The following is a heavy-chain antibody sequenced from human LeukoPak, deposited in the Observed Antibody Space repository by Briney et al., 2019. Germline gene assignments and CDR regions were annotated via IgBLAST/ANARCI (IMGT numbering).Heavy chain of an antibody. Sequence: GGTLRLSCAAAGFTVRSYGMIWVREAPGKGLEWVSGISGSGGSTYLADSVKGRFTISRDNSKNTLYLQMNSLRAEDTAVYYCARGGFYTNYDGYFDSWGQGTLVTVSS. J-gene: IGHJ4*02. V-gene: IGHV3-23*01. CDR1: GFTVRSYG. CDR3: ARGGFYTNYDGYFDS. D-gene: IGHD4-11*01. CDR2: ISGSGGST.